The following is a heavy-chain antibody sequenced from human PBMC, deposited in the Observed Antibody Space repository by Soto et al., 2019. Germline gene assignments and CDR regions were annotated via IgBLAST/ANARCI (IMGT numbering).Heavy chain of an antibody. CDR1: GFSVSGNY. Sequence: EVQLVESGGGMIQPGGSLRLSCAASGFSVSGNYMSWVRQAPGKGLEWVSVIYSDGGTDYADSVKGRFTISRDTSKNTLYRQMNSLRAEDTAVFYCARGLYGSASWCYYGMDVWGQGTTVTVSS. D-gene: IGHD3-10*01. V-gene: IGHV3-53*01. J-gene: IGHJ6*02. CDR2: IYSDGGT. CDR3: ARGLYGSASWCYYGMDV.